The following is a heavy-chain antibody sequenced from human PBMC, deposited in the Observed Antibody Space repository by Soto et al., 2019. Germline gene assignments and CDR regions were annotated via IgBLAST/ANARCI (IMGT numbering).Heavy chain of an antibody. J-gene: IGHJ4*02. D-gene: IGHD3-22*01. Sequence: SETLSLTCTVSGGSISSGDYYWSWIRQPPGKGLEWIGYIYYSGSTYYNPSLKSRVTISVDTSKNQFSLKLSSVTAADTAVYYCARGLSPSSGYYFDYWGQGTLVTVSP. CDR3: ARGLSPSSGYYFDY. V-gene: IGHV4-30-4*01. CDR2: IYYSGST. CDR1: GGSISSGDYY.